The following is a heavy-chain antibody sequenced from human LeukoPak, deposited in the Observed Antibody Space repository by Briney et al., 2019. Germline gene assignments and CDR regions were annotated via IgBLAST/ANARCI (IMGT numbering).Heavy chain of an antibody. D-gene: IGHD3-16*01. CDR1: GFAFSNYA. CDR3: AKDLTSDYFDY. CDR2: ISYTGGSR. V-gene: IGHV3-23*01. J-gene: IGHJ4*02. Sequence: GSLRLSCDSSGFAFSNYAMTWVRQAPGKGLEWVASISYTGGSRRYADSVKGRFSVSRDNSKGTLSLQMDSLRGEDTAVYYCAKDLTSDYFDYWGQGTLVTVSS.